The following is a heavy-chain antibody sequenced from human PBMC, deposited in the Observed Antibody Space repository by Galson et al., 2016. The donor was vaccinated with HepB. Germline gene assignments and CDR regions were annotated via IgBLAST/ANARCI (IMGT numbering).Heavy chain of an antibody. J-gene: IGHJ6*02. CDR1: GGSISSYS. Sequence: ETLSLTCTVSGGSISSYSLHWIRQPPGKGLESIGYVYYSGSTNYNPSLKSRVTISVDTSKNQVSLKLSSVTAADTAGYFCARDRSARDWGYYYYYGLDVWGQGTTVTVSS. CDR3: ARDRSARDWGYYYYYGLDV. D-gene: IGHD7-27*01. CDR2: VYYSGST. V-gene: IGHV4-59*01.